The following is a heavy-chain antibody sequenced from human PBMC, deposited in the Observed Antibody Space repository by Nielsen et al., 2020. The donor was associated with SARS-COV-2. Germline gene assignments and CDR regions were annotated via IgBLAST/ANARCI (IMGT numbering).Heavy chain of an antibody. CDR1: GFTVSSNY. D-gene: IGHD6-13*01. V-gene: IGHV3-53*04. CDR2: IYSGGST. CDR3: ATDGDRYSSSWYVLDY. Sequence: GGSLRLSCAASGFTVSSNYMSWVRQAPGKGLEWVSVIYSGGSTYYADSVKGRFTISRHNSKNTLYLQMNSLRSEDTAVYYCATDGDRYSSSWYVLDYWGQGTLVTVSS. J-gene: IGHJ4*02.